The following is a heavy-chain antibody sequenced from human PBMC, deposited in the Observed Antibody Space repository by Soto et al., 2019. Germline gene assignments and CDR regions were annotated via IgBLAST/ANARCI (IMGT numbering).Heavy chain of an antibody. D-gene: IGHD6-19*01. V-gene: IGHV3-30*18. CDR2: VTHDGIIQ. CDR1: GFTFRTFG. CDR3: AKEGTPYTSSHLDN. J-gene: IGHJ4*02. Sequence: QVQLVESGGGVVQSGRSLRLSCVASGFTFRTFGMQWVRQVPGKGLEWVAVVTHDGIIQHYADSVKGRFSISRDNFKNTVYLQMYRLRPDDTAVYYCAKEGTPYTSSHLDNWGQGTLVTVSS.